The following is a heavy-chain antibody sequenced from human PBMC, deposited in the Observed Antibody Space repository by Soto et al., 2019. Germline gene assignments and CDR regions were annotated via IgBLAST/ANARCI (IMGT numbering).Heavy chain of an antibody. CDR3: SRDPRLVDH. CDR2: INGGGDVI. J-gene: IGHJ4*02. V-gene: IGHV3-11*01. D-gene: IGHD1-26*01. CDR1: GFTFSDYY. Sequence: LRLSCVASGFTFSDYYMTWIRQAPGKGPEWISYINGGGDVIAYADSVKGRFTIPRDNARRSVYLQMNSLTVDDTAVYYCSRDPRLVDHWGQGTLVTVSS.